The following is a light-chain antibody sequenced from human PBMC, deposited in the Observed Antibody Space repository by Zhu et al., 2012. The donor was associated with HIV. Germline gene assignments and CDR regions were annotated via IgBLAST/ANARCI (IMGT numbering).Light chain of an antibody. CDR2: RAS. J-gene: IGKJ1*01. CDR3: QQYNNWPST. V-gene: IGKV3D-15*01. Sequence: ETVMTQSPATLSVSPGERSTLSCRASQSVGTNLAWYQQMPGQVPRLLISRASTRATGIPDRFSGSGSGTDFTLTISSLQSEDFAVYYCQQYNNWPSTFGQGTEGGNQT. CDR1: QSVGTN.